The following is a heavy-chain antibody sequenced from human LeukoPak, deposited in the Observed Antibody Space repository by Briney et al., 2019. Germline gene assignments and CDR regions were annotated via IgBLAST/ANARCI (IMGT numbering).Heavy chain of an antibody. V-gene: IGHV3-23*01. J-gene: IGHJ4*02. Sequence: QHWGSLRLSCAASGFTFSSYAMSWVRQAPGKGLEWVSAISGSGGSTYYADSVKGRFTISRDNSKNTLYLQMNSLRAEVTAVYYCAKEWELPRPNDYWGQGTLVTVSS. CDR2: ISGSGGST. CDR3: AKEWELPRPNDY. D-gene: IGHD1-26*01. CDR1: GFTFSSYA.